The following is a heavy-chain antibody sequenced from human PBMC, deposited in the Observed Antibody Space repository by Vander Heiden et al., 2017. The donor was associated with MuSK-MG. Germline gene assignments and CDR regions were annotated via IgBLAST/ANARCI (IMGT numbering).Heavy chain of an antibody. D-gene: IGHD5-18*01. CDR2: IFSNDEK. CDR1: GVSLRHARMG. V-gene: IGHV2-26*01. CDR3: ARIQDGYTYGRYDY. J-gene: IGHJ4*02. Sequence: QVTLKESGPVLVKPTETLTLTCTASGVSLRHARMGVSWIRQPPGKALEWLAHIFSNDEKSYSTSLKSRLTISKDTSKSQVVLTMTNMDPVDTATYYCARIQDGYTYGRYDYWGQGTLVTVSS.